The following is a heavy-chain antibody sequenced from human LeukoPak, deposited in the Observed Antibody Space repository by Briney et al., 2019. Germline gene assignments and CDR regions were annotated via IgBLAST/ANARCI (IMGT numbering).Heavy chain of an antibody. Sequence: GGSLRLSCAASGFTFSSYSMNWVRQAPGKGLEWVSYISDSSSSKYYADSVKGRFTISRDNAKNSLYLQMNSLRAEDTAVYYCAREHRPDYWGQGTLVTVSS. CDR3: AREHRPDY. V-gene: IGHV3-48*04. CDR2: ISDSSSSK. J-gene: IGHJ4*02. CDR1: GFTFSSYS.